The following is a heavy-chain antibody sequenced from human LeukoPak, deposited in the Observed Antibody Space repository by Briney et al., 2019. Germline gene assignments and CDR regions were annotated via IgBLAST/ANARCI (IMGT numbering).Heavy chain of an antibody. CDR1: GGSLSSSSYY. D-gene: IGHD1-26*01. Sequence: SETLSLTCTVSGGSLSSSSYYWGWIRQPPGKRLEWIGSIYYSGSTYYNPSLKGRVTISVDTSKNQFSLKLSSVTAADTAVYYCARRSSGSYHSPLGYWGQGILVTVSS. V-gene: IGHV4-39*07. CDR2: IYYSGST. CDR3: ARRSSGSYHSPLGY. J-gene: IGHJ4*02.